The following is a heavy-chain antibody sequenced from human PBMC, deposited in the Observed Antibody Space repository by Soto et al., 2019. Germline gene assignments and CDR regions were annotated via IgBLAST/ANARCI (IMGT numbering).Heavy chain of an antibody. J-gene: IGHJ6*02. CDR2: IIPIFGTA. D-gene: IGHD4-17*01. V-gene: IGHV1-69*12. CDR3: ARRGTVTTSYYYYGMDV. CDR1: GGTFSSYA. Sequence: QVQLVQSGAEVKKPGSSVKVSCKASGGTFSSYAISWVRQAPGQGREWMGGIIPIFGTANYAQKFQGRVTITADESKSTAYMELSSLKSEDTAVYYCARRGTVTTSYYYYGMDVWGQGTTVTVSS.